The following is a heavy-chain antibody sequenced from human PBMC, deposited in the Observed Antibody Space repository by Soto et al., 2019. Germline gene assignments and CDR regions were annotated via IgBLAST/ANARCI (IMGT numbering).Heavy chain of an antibody. D-gene: IGHD3-10*01. J-gene: IGHJ6*03. Sequence: QVQLQESGPGLVKPSGTLSLTCAVSSGSISSSNWWSWVRQPPGKGLEWIGEIYHSGSTNYTPSLKSRVTISVDKSKNQFSLKLSSVTAADTAVYYCARVSGSGSWEYYYYMDVWGKGTTVTVSS. CDR1: SGSISSSNW. V-gene: IGHV4-4*02. CDR3: ARVSGSGSWEYYYYMDV. CDR2: IYHSGST.